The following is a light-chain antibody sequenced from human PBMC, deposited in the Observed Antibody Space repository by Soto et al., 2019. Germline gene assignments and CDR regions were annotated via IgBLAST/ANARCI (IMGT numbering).Light chain of an antibody. CDR2: EVS. J-gene: IGLJ1*01. V-gene: IGLV2-8*01. CDR3: SSYSGSDNYV. Sequence: QSVLTQPPSASGSPGQSVTISCSGTSSDTGDYNYVSWYQQHPGKAPKLMIYEVSKRPSGVPDRFSGSKSGNTASLTVSGLQAEDEPDYYCSSYSGSDNYVFGTGTKVTVL. CDR1: SSDTGDYNY.